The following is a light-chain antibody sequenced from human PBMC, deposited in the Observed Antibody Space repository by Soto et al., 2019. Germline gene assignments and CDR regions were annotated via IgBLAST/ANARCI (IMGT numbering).Light chain of an antibody. CDR1: SGHSYYA. V-gene: IGLV4-69*01. Sequence: QPVLTQSPSASASLGASVRLTCTLSSGHSYYAIAWHQQQPEKGPRYLMRLNSDGSHSKGDGIPDRFSGSSSGAERYLTISSRQSEDEADYYCQTWATGIVVFGGGTKVTVL. J-gene: IGLJ2*01. CDR3: QTWATGIVV. CDR2: LNSDGSH.